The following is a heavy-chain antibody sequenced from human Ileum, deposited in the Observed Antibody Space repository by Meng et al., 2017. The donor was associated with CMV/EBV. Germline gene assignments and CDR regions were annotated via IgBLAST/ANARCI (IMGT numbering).Heavy chain of an antibody. CDR2: INTNTGNP. Sequence: QVQLVHSGSEVTKPGASVKVSCKASGYNFISNNMIWVRQAPGQGPEWMGWINTNTGNPTYAQGFTGRFVFSLDTSVSTAFLQINSLKAEDTAVYYCARDGLSGRYFDYWGQGTLVTVSS. J-gene: IGHJ4*02. CDR1: GYNFISNN. D-gene: IGHD3-3*01. CDR3: ARDGLSGRYFDY. V-gene: IGHV7-4-1*02.